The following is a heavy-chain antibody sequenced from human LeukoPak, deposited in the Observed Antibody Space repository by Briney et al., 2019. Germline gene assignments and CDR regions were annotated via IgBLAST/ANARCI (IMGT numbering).Heavy chain of an antibody. CDR3: ARKAPYYSDGSGPLGTYYFDY. D-gene: IGHD3-22*01. J-gene: IGHJ4*02. V-gene: IGHV4-39*07. Sequence: SETLSLTCTVSGVSISSSSYYWGWIRQPPGKGLEWIGSIYYSGSTYYNPSLKSRVTIAVDTSKNQFSLKLSSVTAADTAVYYCARKAPYYSDGSGPLGTYYFDYWGQGTLVTVSS. CDR1: GVSISSSSYY. CDR2: IYYSGST.